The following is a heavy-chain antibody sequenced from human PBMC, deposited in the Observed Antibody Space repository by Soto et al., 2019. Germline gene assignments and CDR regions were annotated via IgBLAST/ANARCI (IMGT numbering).Heavy chain of an antibody. D-gene: IGHD3-16*02. CDR3: ARRRYYDYVWGSYRPAGYIDY. J-gene: IGHJ4*02. V-gene: IGHV5-51*01. CDR2: IYPGDSDT. CDR1: GYSFTSYW. Sequence: GESLKISCKGPGYSFTSYWIGWVRQMPGKGLEWMGIIYPGDSDTRYSPSFQGQVTISADKSISTAYLQWSSLKASDTAMYYCARRRYYDYVWGSYRPAGYIDYWGQGSLVTVSS.